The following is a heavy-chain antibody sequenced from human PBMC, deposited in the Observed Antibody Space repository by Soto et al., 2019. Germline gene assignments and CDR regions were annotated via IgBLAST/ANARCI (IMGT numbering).Heavy chain of an antibody. D-gene: IGHD3-16*01. CDR1: GFTFSSYG. Sequence: PGGSLRLSCAAFGFTFSSYGMHWVRQAPGKGLEWVAVIWYDGSNKYYADSVKGRFTISRDNSKNTLYLQMNSLRAEDTAVYYCARESPITFGGVMDYWGQGTLVTVSS. CDR2: IWYDGSNK. CDR3: ARESPITFGGVMDY. J-gene: IGHJ4*02. V-gene: IGHV3-33*01.